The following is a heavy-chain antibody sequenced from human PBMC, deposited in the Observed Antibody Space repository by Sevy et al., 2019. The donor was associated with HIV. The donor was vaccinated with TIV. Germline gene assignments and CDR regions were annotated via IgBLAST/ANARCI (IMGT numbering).Heavy chain of an antibody. Sequence: ASVKVSCKASGYTFTTFGISWVRQAPGQGLEWMGWISPHNGNTNNAQKFQGRVTMTTDTSTSTAYMELRSLRSDDTAVYYCARRYCSSAVCYIGVYCGQGTLVTVSS. CDR2: ISPHNGNT. V-gene: IGHV1-18*04. J-gene: IGHJ4*02. CDR1: GYTFTTFG. CDR3: ARRYCSSAVCYIGVY. D-gene: IGHD2-2*02.